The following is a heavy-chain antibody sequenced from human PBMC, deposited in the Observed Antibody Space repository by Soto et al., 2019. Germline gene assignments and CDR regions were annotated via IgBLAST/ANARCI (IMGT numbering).Heavy chain of an antibody. CDR1: GFTFDDYA. Sequence: QAGGSLRLSCAASGFTFDDYAMHWVRQAPGKGLEWVSGISWNSGSIGYADSVKGRFTISRDNAKNSLYLQMNSLRAEDTALYYCAKDIRASNPYYYYYGMDVWGQGTTVTVSS. CDR3: AKDIRASNPYYYYYGMDV. CDR2: ISWNSGSI. V-gene: IGHV3-9*01. D-gene: IGHD4-4*01. J-gene: IGHJ6*02.